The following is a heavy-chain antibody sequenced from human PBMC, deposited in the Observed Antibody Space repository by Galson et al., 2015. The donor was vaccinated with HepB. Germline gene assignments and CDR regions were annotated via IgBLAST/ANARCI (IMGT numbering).Heavy chain of an antibody. V-gene: IGHV3-7*01. D-gene: IGHD5-12*01. CDR1: GFSFGSHW. CDR3: ARDLGYFALDC. CDR2: INQDGDKI. Sequence: LRLSCAASGFSFGSHWMNWVRQAPGKGLEWVAIINQDGDKINYVDSVKGRFTISRDNAKNSLVLQMNSLRVDDTAVYYCARDLGYFALDCWGRGTLVTVSS. J-gene: IGHJ4*02.